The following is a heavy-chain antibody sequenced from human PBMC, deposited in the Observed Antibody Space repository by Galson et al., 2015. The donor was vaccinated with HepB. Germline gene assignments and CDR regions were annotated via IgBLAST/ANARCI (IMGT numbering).Heavy chain of an antibody. D-gene: IGHD5-12*01. CDR2: ISSSSSYI. V-gene: IGHV3-21*04. Sequence: SLRLSCAASGFTFSSYSMNWVRQAPGKGLEWVSSISSSSSYIYYADSVKGRFTISRDNSKNTLYLQMNSLRAEDTAVYYCAKGKVATPDDYWGQGTLVTVSS. CDR3: AKGKVATPDDY. J-gene: IGHJ4*02. CDR1: GFTFSSYS.